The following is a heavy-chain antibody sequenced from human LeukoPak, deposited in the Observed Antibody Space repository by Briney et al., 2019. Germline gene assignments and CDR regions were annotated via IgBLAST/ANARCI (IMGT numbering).Heavy chain of an antibody. D-gene: IGHD5-18*01. CDR2: INHSGST. CDR1: GGSFSGYY. J-gene: IGHJ6*02. Sequence: NASETLSLTCAVYGGSFSGYYWSWIRQPPGKGLEWIGEINHSGSTNYNPSLKSRVTISVDTSKNQFSLKLSSVTAADTAVHYCARVGYSYALDVWGQGTTVTVSS. V-gene: IGHV4-34*01. CDR3: ARVGYSYALDV.